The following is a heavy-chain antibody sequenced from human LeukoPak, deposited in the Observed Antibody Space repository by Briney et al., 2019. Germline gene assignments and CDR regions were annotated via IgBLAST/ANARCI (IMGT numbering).Heavy chain of an antibody. J-gene: IGHJ4*02. CDR2: ISGNGRNT. CDR1: GFTFRPYA. V-gene: IGHV3-23*01. D-gene: IGHD3-22*01. CDR3: ARDSPRPPTYYYDSSDF. Sequence: GGSLRLSCAASGFTFRPYAMSWVRQAPGKGLEWVSAISGNGRNTYYADSVKGRFTISRDNSKNTLYLQMNSLRVEDTAVYYCARDSPRPPTYYYDSSDFWGQGTLVTVSS.